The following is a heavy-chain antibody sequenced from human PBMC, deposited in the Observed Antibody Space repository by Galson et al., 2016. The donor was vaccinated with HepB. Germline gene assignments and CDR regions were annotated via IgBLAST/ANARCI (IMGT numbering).Heavy chain of an antibody. CDR3: ARDRRSINGVRGLDS. Sequence: SLRLSCAVSGLTFRFYRMTWVRQAPGKGLEWVSSIPNDTSSSTHYADSVKGRFILSRDNAKNSLYLQMSSLRVEDTAVYYCARDRRSINGVRGLDSWGQGTLVTVSS. J-gene: IGHJ4*02. D-gene: IGHD2-8*01. CDR2: IPNDTSSST. CDR1: GLTFRFYR. V-gene: IGHV3-21*04.